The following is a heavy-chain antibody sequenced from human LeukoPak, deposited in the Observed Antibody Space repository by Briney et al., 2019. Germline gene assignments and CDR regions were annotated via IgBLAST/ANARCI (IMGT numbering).Heavy chain of an antibody. D-gene: IGHD6-13*01. CDR3: ARGVAAAYYYMDV. J-gene: IGHJ6*03. CDR2: IYYSGST. CDR1: GGSISSGDYY. V-gene: IGHV4-61*08. Sequence: ASQTLSLTCTVSGGSISSGDYYWSWIRQPPGKGLEWIGYIYYSGSTNYNPSLKSRVTISVDTSKNQFSLKLSSVTAADTAVYYCARGVAAAYYYMDVWGKGTTVTVSS.